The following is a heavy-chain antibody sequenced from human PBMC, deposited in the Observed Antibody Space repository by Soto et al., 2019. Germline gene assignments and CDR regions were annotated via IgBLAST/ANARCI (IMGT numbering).Heavy chain of an antibody. CDR3: ARDGDVNTGFGKDY. Sequence: VGSLRLSCAASGFTFSSYGMHWVRQAPGKGLAWVAFIWHDGGNKFYAESVKGRFTISRDNSKNTLYLQMTSLSAEDTAMYYCARDGDVNTGFGKDYWGQGTLVTVSS. J-gene: IGHJ4*02. CDR1: GFTFSSYG. D-gene: IGHD3-16*01. V-gene: IGHV3-33*01. CDR2: IWHDGGNK.